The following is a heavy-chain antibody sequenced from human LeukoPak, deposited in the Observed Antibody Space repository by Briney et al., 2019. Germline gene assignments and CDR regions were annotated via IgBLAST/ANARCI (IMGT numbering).Heavy chain of an antibody. CDR3: ARVVVVITNQKYFQH. V-gene: IGHV4-39*07. J-gene: IGHJ1*01. Sequence: PSETLSLTCTVSGASISSTSDFWGWIRQPPGKGLEWVGSIYYSGTTYSNPSLKSRVTISADTSKNQFSLKLSSVTAADTAVYYCARVVVVITNQKYFQHWGQGTLVTVSS. D-gene: IGHD3-22*01. CDR2: IYYSGTT. CDR1: GASISSTSDF.